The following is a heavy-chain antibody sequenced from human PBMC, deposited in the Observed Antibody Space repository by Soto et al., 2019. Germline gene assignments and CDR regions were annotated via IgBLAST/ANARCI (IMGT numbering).Heavy chain of an antibody. CDR1: GFTFNSYS. D-gene: IGHD3-3*01. CDR3: ARSKKRITIFGVVNPLNYYYGMDV. J-gene: IGHJ6*02. Sequence: GGSLRLSCAASGFTFNSYSMNWARQAPGKGLEWVSSISSSSSYIYYADSVKGRFTISRDNAKNSLYLQMNSLRAEDTAVYYCARSKKRITIFGVVNPLNYYYGMDVWGQGTTVTVSS. V-gene: IGHV3-21*01. CDR2: ISSSSSYI.